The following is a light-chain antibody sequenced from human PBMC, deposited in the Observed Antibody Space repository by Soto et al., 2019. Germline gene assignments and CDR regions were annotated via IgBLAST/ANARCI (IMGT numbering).Light chain of an antibody. J-gene: IGLJ1*01. CDR1: SSDVGGYNY. CDR3: SSYTSSSLCV. Sequence: QSVLTQPASVSGSPGQSITISCTGTSSDVGGYNYVSWYQQHPGKAPKLMIYDVSNRPSGVSNRFSGSKSGNTASLTISGLQAEDEADYYCSSYTSSSLCVFGTGTNSPS. CDR2: DVS. V-gene: IGLV2-14*01.